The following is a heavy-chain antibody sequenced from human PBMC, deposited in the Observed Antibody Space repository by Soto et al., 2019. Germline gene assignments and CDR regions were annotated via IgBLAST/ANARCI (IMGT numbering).Heavy chain of an antibody. CDR3: ATVLHCSGGSCYYFDY. J-gene: IGHJ4*02. Sequence: ASVKVSCKVSGYTLTELSMHWVRQAPGKGLEWMGGFDPEDGETIYAQKFQGRVTMAEDTSTDTAYMELSSLRSEDTAAYYCATVLHCSGGSCYYFDYWGQGTLVTVSS. CDR2: FDPEDGET. CDR1: GYTLTELS. D-gene: IGHD2-15*01. V-gene: IGHV1-24*01.